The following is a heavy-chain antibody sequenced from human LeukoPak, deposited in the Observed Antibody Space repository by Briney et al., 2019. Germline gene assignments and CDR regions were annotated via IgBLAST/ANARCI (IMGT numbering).Heavy chain of an antibody. J-gene: IGHJ6*02. V-gene: IGHV1-69*13. Sequence: SVKVSCKASGGTFSSYAISWVRQAPGQGLEWIGGIIPIFGTANYAQKFQGRVTITADESTSTAYMELSSLRSEDTAVYYCARDSSIAVAGIMRNYYYYGMDVWGQGTTVTVSS. D-gene: IGHD6-19*01. CDR2: IIPIFGTA. CDR3: ARDSSIAVAGIMRNYYYYGMDV. CDR1: GGTFSSYA.